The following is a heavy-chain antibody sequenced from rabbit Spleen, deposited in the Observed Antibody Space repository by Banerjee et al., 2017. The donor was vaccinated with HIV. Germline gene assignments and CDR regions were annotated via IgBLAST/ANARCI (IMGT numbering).Heavy chain of an antibody. J-gene: IGHJ6*01. Sequence: QEQLVESGGGLVQPGGSLKLPCKASEFDFSSYGMSWVRQAPGKGLEWISCIAGSSSGFTYSATWAKGRFTCSKTSSTTVTLQMTSLTVADTATYFCARDTGSSFSSYGMDLWGQGTLVTVS. V-gene: IGHV1S45*01. CDR3: ARDTGSSFSSYGMDL. CDR2: IAGSSSGFT. CDR1: EFDFSSYG. D-gene: IGHD8-1*01.